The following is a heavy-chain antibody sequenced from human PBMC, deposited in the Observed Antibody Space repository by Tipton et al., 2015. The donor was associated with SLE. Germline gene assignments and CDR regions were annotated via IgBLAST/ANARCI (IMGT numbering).Heavy chain of an antibody. D-gene: IGHD3-16*01. CDR2: IWYDGSNK. Sequence: SLRLSCAASGFTFSSFTMTWVRQAPGKGLEWVAVIWYDGSNKYYADSVKGRFTISRDNSKNTLYLQMNNLKVDDTAIYYCAKDLRGYSMDVWGQGTTVTVSS. V-gene: IGHV3-30*18. CDR1: GFTFSSFT. CDR3: AKDLRGYSMDV. J-gene: IGHJ6*02.